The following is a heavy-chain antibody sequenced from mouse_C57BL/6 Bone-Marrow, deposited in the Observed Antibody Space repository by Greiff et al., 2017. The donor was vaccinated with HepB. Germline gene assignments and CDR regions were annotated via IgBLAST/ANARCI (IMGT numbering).Heavy chain of an antibody. V-gene: IGHV1-82*01. Sequence: QVQLKESGPELVKPGASVKISCKASGYAFSSSWMNWVKQRPGKGLEWIGRIYPGDGDTNYNGKFKGKATLTADKSSSTAYMQLSSLTSEDSAVYYCARELGAWYFDVWGTGTTVTVSS. CDR1: GYAFSSSW. J-gene: IGHJ1*03. D-gene: IGHD4-1*01. CDR3: ARELGAWYFDV. CDR2: IYPGDGDT.